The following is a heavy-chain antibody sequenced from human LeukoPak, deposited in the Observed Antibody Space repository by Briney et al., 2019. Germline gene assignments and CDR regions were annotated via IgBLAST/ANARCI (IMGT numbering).Heavy chain of an antibody. CDR1: GGSISSGGYS. D-gene: IGHD2-2*01. CDR2: IYHSGST. V-gene: IGHV4-30-2*01. J-gene: IGHJ6*04. Sequence: SETLSLTCAVSGGSISSGGYSWSWIRQPPGKGLEWIGYIYHSGSTYYNPSLKSRVTISVDRSKNQFSLKLSSVTAADTAVYYCARGRLYCSSTSCSPYGMDVWGKGTTVTVFS. CDR3: ARGRLYCSSTSCSPYGMDV.